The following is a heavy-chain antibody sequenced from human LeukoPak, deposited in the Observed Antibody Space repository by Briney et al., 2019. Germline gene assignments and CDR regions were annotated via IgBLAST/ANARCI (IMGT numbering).Heavy chain of an antibody. CDR3: AGGRGWLVDY. CDR2: IKQDGTEK. V-gene: IGHV3-7*01. D-gene: IGHD3-22*01. J-gene: IGHJ4*02. Sequence: PGGSLRLSCAVSGFTFSSYSVNWVRQAPGKGLEWVAIIKQDGTEKLYVDSVKGRFTISRDNAKNSLYLQMNSLRAEDTAVYFCAGGRGWLVDYWGQGTRVTVSS. CDR1: GFTFSSYS.